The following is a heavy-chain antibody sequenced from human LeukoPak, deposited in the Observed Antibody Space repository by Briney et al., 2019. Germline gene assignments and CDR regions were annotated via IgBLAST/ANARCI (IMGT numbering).Heavy chain of an antibody. D-gene: IGHD2-2*01. CDR3: ARGPIVVVPAARVEEGVDY. V-gene: IGHV1-18*01. CDR1: GYTFTSYG. Sequence: ASVKVSCKASGYTFTSYGISWVRQAPGQGLEGMGWISAYNGNTNYAQKLQGRVTMTTDTSTSTAYMELRSLRSDDTAVYYCARGPIVVVPAARVEEGVDYWGQGTLVTVSS. CDR2: ISAYNGNT. J-gene: IGHJ4*02.